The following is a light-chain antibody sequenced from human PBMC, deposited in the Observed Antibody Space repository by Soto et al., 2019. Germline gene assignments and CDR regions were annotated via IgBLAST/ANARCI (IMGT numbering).Light chain of an antibody. J-gene: IGKJ1*01. CDR1: QSVRSSY. Sequence: EIVLTQSPGILSLSPGERATLSCRASQSVRSSYLAWYQQKPGQAPRLLIYGASSRATGIPDRFSGSGSGTDFTLTISRLEPEDFAVYYCQQYGSSPLGTFGQGTKVEFK. CDR2: GAS. CDR3: QQYGSSPLGT. V-gene: IGKV3-20*01.